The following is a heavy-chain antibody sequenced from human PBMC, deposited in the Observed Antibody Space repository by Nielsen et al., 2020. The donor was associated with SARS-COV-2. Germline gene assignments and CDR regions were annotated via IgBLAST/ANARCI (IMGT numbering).Heavy chain of an antibody. CDR3: ASAITIYPVGFDP. CDR2: ISYDGSNK. D-gene: IGHD3-9*01. V-gene: IGHV3-30*19. Sequence: GGSLRLSCAASGFTFSSYGMHWVRQAPGKGLEWVAVISYDGSNKYYADSVKGRFTISRDNSKNTLYLQMNSLRAEDTAVYYCASAITIYPVGFDPWGQGTLVTVSS. J-gene: IGHJ5*02. CDR1: GFTFSSYG.